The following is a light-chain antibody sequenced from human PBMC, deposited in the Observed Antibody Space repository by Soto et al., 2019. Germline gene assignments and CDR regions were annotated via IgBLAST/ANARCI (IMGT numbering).Light chain of an antibody. Sequence: QSALTQPASVSGSPGQSITISCTGTSSDVGGYNYVSWYQQHPGKAPKLRIYEVSNRPSGVSNRFSGSKSGNTASLTISGFQAEDEADYFFSLFTRVNTGVFVGGTKLTVL. CDR2: EVS. CDR3: SLFTRVNTGV. J-gene: IGLJ3*02. CDR1: SSDVGGYNY. V-gene: IGLV2-14*01.